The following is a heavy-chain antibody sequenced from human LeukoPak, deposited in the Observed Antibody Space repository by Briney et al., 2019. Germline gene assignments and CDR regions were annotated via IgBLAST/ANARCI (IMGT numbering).Heavy chain of an antibody. J-gene: IGHJ4*02. Sequence: SETLSLTCAVYGGSFSGYYWSWIRQPPGKGLEWIGYIYYSGSTNYNPFLKSRVTISVDTSKNQFSLKLSSVTAADTAVYYCARGTVTTNYWGQGTLVTVSS. D-gene: IGHD4-17*01. CDR1: GGSFSGYY. CDR2: IYYSGST. CDR3: ARGTVTTNY. V-gene: IGHV4-59*01.